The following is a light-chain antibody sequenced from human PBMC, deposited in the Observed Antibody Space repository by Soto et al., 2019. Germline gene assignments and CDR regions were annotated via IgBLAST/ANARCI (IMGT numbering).Light chain of an antibody. CDR2: DAS. J-gene: IGKJ1*01. Sequence: EIVLTQSPATLSLSPGERATLSCRASQSVSSYLAWYQQKPGQAPRLLIYDASNRATGIPARFSGSGSGTDVALTISRLEPEDCAGYYCQQRSNWPCTFGQGTKVEIK. CDR1: QSVSSY. V-gene: IGKV3-11*01. CDR3: QQRSNWPCT.